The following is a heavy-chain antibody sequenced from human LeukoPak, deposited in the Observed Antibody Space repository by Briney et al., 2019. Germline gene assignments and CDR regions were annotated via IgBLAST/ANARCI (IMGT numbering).Heavy chain of an antibody. V-gene: IGHV1-69*13. CDR1: GYTFTGYY. D-gene: IGHD6-19*01. Sequence: ASVTVSCKSSGYTFTGYYIHWLRQAPGQGLEWMGGIIPIFGTANYAQKFQGRVTITADESTSTAYMELSSLRSEDTAVYYCASRIAVAGNFDYWGQGTLVTVSS. CDR2: IIPIFGTA. J-gene: IGHJ4*02. CDR3: ASRIAVAGNFDY.